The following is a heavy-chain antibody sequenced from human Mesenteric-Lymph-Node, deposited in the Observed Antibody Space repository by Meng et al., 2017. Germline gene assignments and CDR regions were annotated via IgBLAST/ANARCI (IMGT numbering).Heavy chain of an antibody. CDR3: ARGSIYSSTAPFDY. Sequence: GESLKISCAASGFTVSSNYMSWVRQAPGKGLEWVSVIYSCGSTYYADSVKGRFTISRDNSKNTLYLQMNSLRAEDTAVYYCARGSIYSSTAPFDYWGQGTLVTVSS. CDR1: GFTVSSNY. CDR2: IYSCGST. V-gene: IGHV3-66*03. J-gene: IGHJ4*02. D-gene: IGHD6-13*01.